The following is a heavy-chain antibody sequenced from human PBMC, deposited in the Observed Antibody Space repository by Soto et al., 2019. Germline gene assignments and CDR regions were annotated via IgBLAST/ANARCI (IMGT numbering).Heavy chain of an antibody. CDR2: IYYSGST. J-gene: IGHJ4*01. Sequence: QVQLQASGAGLVKPSQTLSLTCTVSGGSISRGGYYWSWIRQPPGKGLEWIGYIYYSGSTYYNPSLESRVTISVDTSTDQFSLQLSAVTAANTAVYYCARGGPRYYYDSSGPVGWGHGTLVTVSS. CDR3: ARGGPRYYYDSSGPVG. CDR1: GGSISRGGYY. V-gene: IGHV4-31*03. D-gene: IGHD3-22*01.